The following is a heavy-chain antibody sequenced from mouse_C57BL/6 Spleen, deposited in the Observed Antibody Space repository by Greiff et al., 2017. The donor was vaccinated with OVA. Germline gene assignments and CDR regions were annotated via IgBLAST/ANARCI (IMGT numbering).Heavy chain of an antibody. J-gene: IGHJ4*01. Sequence: EVNVVESGGGLVKPGGSLKLSCAASGFTFSSYAMSWVRQTPEKRLEWVATISYGGSYPSYPANVKGRFTISRDNAKNNLYLHMSHLKSEDTAMYYCAREDSSYLYYYAMDYWGKGTSVTVSS. D-gene: IGHD1-1*01. CDR2: ISYGGSYP. CDR3: AREDSSYLYYYAMDY. CDR1: GFTFSSYA. V-gene: IGHV5-4*01.